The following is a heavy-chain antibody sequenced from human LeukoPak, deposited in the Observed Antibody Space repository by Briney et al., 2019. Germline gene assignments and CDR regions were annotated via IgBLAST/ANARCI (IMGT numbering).Heavy chain of an antibody. D-gene: IGHD3-3*01. V-gene: IGHV3-23*01. CDR2: ISGSGGST. CDR3: AKYDFWSGYYYFDY. CDR1: GFSFSSYA. J-gene: IGHJ4*02. Sequence: PGGSLRLSCAASGFSFSSYAMTWVRQAPGKGLEWVSAISGSGGSTYYADSVKGRFTISRDNSKNTLYLQMNSLRAEDTAVYYCAKYDFWSGYYYFDYWGQGTLVTVSS.